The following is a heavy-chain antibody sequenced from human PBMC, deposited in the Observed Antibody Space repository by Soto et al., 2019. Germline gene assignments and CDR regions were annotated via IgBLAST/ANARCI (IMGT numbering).Heavy chain of an antibody. CDR3: AKDVHYDILTGIEYFHH. J-gene: IGHJ1*01. Sequence: EVQLLGSGGGLVQPGGSLRLSCAASGFTFSGYAMSWVRQAPGKGLEWVSGISGSAASTNYADSVKGRFTISRDNSKSTLYLQMNSLRAEDTAVYYWAKDVHYDILTGIEYFHHWAQGTLVTVSS. V-gene: IGHV3-23*01. D-gene: IGHD3-9*01. CDR1: GFTFSGYA. CDR2: ISGSAAST.